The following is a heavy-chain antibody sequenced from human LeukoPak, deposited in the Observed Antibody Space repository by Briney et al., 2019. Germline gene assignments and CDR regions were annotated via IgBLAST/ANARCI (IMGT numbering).Heavy chain of an antibody. CDR1: GGSVRSYY. CDR3: AREVTGTSGSFDY. J-gene: IGHJ4*02. Sequence: SEALALTCTVSGGSVRSYYWTWMRQPPGKELEGLGYIYCTWTTNYNPSLKSRLTIPVDTSKDHFSLNLSSVTAADTAVYYCAREVTGTSGSFDYWGQGDLVTVSS. CDR2: IYCTWTT. D-gene: IGHD6-19*01. V-gene: IGHV4-59*02.